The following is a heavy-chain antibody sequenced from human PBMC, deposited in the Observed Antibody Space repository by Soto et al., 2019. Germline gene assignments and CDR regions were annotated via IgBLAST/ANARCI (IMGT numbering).Heavy chain of an antibody. J-gene: IGHJ4*02. CDR3: TTEKVTMIVVVIDY. V-gene: IGHV3-15*01. Sequence: EVQLVESGGGLVKPGGSLRLSCAASGFTFSNAWMSWVRQAPGKGLEWVGRIKSKTDGGTTDYAAPVKGRFTISRDDSKNTLYLQMNSLKTEDTAVYYCTTEKVTMIVVVIDYWGQGTLVTVSS. D-gene: IGHD3-22*01. CDR2: IKSKTDGGTT. CDR1: GFTFSNAW.